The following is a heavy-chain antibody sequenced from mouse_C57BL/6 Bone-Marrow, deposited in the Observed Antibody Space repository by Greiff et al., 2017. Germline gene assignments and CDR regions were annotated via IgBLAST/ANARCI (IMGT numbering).Heavy chain of an antibody. V-gene: IGHV1-50*01. CDR1: GYTFTSYW. CDR3: ALDRGAMDD. Sequence: QVQLQQPGAELVKPGASVKLSCKASGYTFTSYWMQWVKQRPGQSLEWIGEIDPSDSFSNYNQKFKGKATLTVDTSSSTAYMQLSSLTSEDSAVYYCALDRGAMDDWGQGTSVTVSS. CDR2: IDPSDSFS. J-gene: IGHJ4*01.